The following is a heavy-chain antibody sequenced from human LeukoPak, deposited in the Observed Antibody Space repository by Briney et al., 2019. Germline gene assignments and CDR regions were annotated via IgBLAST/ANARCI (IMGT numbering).Heavy chain of an antibody. CDR1: GFTVSSNY. V-gene: IGHV3-53*01. J-gene: IGHJ4*02. Sequence: GGSLRLSCAVSGFTVSSNYVSWVRQAPGKGLEWVSILYSAGSTYYADSVRGRFTISRDSSKNTLCLQMNSLRAEDTAIYYCASGGLGARKYYSDPFHYWGQGTLVTVSS. CDR3: ASGGLGARKYYSDPFHY. CDR2: LYSAGST. D-gene: IGHD3-10*01.